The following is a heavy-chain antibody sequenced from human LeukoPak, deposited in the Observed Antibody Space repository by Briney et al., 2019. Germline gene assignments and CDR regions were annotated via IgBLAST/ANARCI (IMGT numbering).Heavy chain of an antibody. J-gene: IGHJ6*03. CDR1: GYTFTSYG. V-gene: IGHV1-18*01. CDR3: ARAGSAYSYYYYYYMDV. CDR2: ISAYNGNT. Sequence: ASVKVSCKASGYTFTSYGMIWVRQAPGQGLEWMGWISAYNGNTNYAQKLQGRVTMTTDTSTSTAYMELRSLRSDDTAVYYCARAGSAYSYYYYYYMDVWGKGTTVTVSS. D-gene: IGHD3-10*01.